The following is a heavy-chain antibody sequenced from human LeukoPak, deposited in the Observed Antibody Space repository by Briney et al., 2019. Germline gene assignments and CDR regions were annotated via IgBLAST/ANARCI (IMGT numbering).Heavy chain of an antibody. V-gene: IGHV3-23*01. CDR2: ISGSGGST. D-gene: IGHD3-10*01. J-gene: IGHJ4*02. Sequence: GRSLRLSCAASGFTFSTYTMHWVRQAPGKGLEWVSAISGSGGSTYYADSVKGRFTISRDNSKNTLYLQMNSLRAEDTAVYYCAKEGYYYGSGSYYRLSYFDYWGQGTLVTVSS. CDR1: GFTFSTYT. CDR3: AKEGYYYGSGSYYRLSYFDY.